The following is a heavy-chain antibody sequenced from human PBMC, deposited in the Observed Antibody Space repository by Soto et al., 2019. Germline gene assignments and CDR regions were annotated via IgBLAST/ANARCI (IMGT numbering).Heavy chain of an antibody. CDR1: VGTFSSYA. J-gene: IGHJ5*02. V-gene: IGHV1-69*06. D-gene: IGHD5-12*01. CDR2: IIPICGTA. CDR3: AGEGDSGWLQVGWFDH. Sequence: QVQLVQSGADVKKPGASVDFACKAAVGTFSSYAISWVRQAPGQGLEWMGGIIPICGTANYAQKFQGRVTITADKSTSTAYMELSSLRSEDTVVYYCAGEGDSGWLQVGWFDHWGQGTLVTVSS.